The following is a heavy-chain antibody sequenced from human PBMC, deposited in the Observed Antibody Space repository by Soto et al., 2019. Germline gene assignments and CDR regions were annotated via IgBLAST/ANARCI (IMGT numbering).Heavy chain of an antibody. J-gene: IGHJ6*02. CDR2: MNPNSGNT. V-gene: IGHV1-8*01. Sequence: ASVKVSCKASGYTFTSYDINWVRQATGQGLEWMGWMNPNSGNTGYAQKFQGRVTMTRNTSISTAYMELSSLRSEDTAVYYCERDYYYGSGSSYYGMDVWGQGTTVTVSS. D-gene: IGHD3-10*01. CDR1: GYTFTSYD. CDR3: ERDYYYGSGSSYYGMDV.